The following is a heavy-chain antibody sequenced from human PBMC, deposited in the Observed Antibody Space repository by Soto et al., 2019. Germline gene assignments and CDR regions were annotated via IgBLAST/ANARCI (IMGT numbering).Heavy chain of an antibody. J-gene: IGHJ5*02. D-gene: IGHD6-6*01. V-gene: IGHV4-31*03. Sequence: TLSLTCTVSGGSISSGGYYWSWIRQHPGKGLEWIGYIYYSGSTYYNPSLKSRVTISVDTSKNQFSLKLSSVTAADTAVYYCARSIAARRANWFDPWGQGTLVTVSS. CDR3: ARSIAARRANWFDP. CDR1: GGSISSGGYY. CDR2: IYYSGST.